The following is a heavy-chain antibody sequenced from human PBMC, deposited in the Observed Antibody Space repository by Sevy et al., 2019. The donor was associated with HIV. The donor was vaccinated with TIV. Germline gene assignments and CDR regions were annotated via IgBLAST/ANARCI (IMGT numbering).Heavy chain of an antibody. CDR1: GYTFTSYA. D-gene: IGHD2-15*01. V-gene: IGHV1-18*01. Sequence: ASVKVSCKASGYTFTSYAMNWVRQAPGQGLEWMGWISPHNGDTNYAQKDRGRVTMTTDTSTSTAYMELRSLRSDDTAVYYCARAFCSGGRCYSLAYWGQGTLVTVSS. CDR2: ISPHNGDT. J-gene: IGHJ4*02. CDR3: ARAFCSGGRCYSLAY.